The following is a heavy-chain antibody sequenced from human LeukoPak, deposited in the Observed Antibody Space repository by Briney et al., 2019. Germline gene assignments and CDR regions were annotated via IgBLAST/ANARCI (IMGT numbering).Heavy chain of an antibody. CDR2: IWYDGSNK. J-gene: IGHJ4*02. CDR3: ARGGNWGYLDY. D-gene: IGHD7-27*01. V-gene: IGHV3-33*01. Sequence: GGSLRLSCAASGFTFSSYGMHWVRQAPGKGLEWVAVIWYDGSNKYYADSVKGRFTISRDNSKNTLFLQMNSLRTEDTAIYHCARGGNWGYLDYWGQGTLVTVSS. CDR1: GFTFSSYG.